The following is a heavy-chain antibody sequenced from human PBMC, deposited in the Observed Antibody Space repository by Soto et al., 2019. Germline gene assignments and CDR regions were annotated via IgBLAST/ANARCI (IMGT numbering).Heavy chain of an antibody. CDR3: ARDLRPWYSSSWYYFDY. Sequence: QVQLVQSGAEVKKPGSSVKVSCKASGGTFSSYAISWVRQAPGQGLEWMGGIIPIFGTANYAQKFQGRVTITADESTSTAYMELSSLRSEDTAVYYCARDLRPWYSSSWYYFDYWGQGTLVTVSS. CDR1: GGTFSSYA. CDR2: IIPIFGTA. D-gene: IGHD6-13*01. J-gene: IGHJ4*02. V-gene: IGHV1-69*19.